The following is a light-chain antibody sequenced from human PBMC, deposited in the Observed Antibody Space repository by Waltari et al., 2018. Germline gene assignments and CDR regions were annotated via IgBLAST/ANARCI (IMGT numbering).Light chain of an antibody. Sequence: SYVVTQAPSVSVAPRQTATITCGGNYISTKEVHWYQQRPGQAPVLVVYDVVDRPSGIPERFSGSRSGHTATLTIFRVEAGDEADYYCQVWDIVSDWVFGGGTKLTVL. CDR3: QVWDIVSDWV. J-gene: IGLJ3*02. V-gene: IGLV3-21*02. CDR1: YISTKE. CDR2: DVV.